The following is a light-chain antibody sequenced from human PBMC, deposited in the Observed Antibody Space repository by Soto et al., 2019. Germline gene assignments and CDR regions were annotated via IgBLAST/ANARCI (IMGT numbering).Light chain of an antibody. J-gene: IGKJ4*01. CDR1: QSVSSN. V-gene: IGKV3-15*01. CDR2: GAS. CDR3: QQYNNWPSLT. Sequence: EIAVTQSPSTLSVSPGERATLSCRASQSVSSNLAWYQQKPGQAPRLLIYGASTRATGIPARFSGSGSGTEFTLTISSLQSEDFAVYYCQQYNNWPSLTFGGGTKVDMK.